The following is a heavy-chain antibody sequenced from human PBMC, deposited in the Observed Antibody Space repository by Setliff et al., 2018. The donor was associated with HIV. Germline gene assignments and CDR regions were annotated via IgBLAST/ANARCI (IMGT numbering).Heavy chain of an antibody. J-gene: IGHJ4*02. D-gene: IGHD3-10*01. CDR3: TRQTYYYGSGRYFPPDY. Sequence: ASVKVSCKASGGTFSNYAFSWVRQAPGQGLEWMGGLIPIVDITKSTQKFRDRVTFTADESTKTAQMELSSLRSEDTAVYYCTRQTYYYGSGRYFPPDYWGQGTLVTVSS. CDR2: LIPIVDIT. CDR1: GGTFSNYA. V-gene: IGHV1-69*10.